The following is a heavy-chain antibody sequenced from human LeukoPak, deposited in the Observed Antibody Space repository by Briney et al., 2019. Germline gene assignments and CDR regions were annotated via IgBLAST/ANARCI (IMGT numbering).Heavy chain of an antibody. V-gene: IGHV1-2*04. Sequence: ASVKVSCKASGYTFTGYYMHWVRQAPGQGLEWMGWINPNSGGTNYAQKFQGWVTMTRDTSISTAYMELSRLRSDDTAVYYCAREYCTNGVCYTGLDYWGQGTLVTVSS. CDR1: GYTFTGYY. D-gene: IGHD2-8*01. CDR3: AREYCTNGVCYTGLDY. J-gene: IGHJ4*02. CDR2: INPNSGGT.